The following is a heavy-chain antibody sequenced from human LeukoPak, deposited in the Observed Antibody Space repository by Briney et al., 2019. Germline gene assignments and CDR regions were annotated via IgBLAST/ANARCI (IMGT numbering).Heavy chain of an antibody. CDR3: ARDPLHYYYDSSGYYFFDY. V-gene: IGHV3-21*01. J-gene: IGHJ4*02. CDR2: ISSSSSYI. Sequence: PGGSLRLSCAASGFTFSSYSMTWVRQAPGKGLEWVSSISSSSSYIYYADSVKGRFTISRDNAKNSLYPQMNSLRAEDTAVYYCARDPLHYYYDSSGYYFFDYWGQGTLVTVSS. CDR1: GFTFSSYS. D-gene: IGHD3-22*01.